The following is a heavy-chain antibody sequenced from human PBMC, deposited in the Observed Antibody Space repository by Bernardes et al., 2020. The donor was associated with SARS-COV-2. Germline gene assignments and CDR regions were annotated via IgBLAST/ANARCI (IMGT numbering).Heavy chain of an antibody. CDR1: GFTFSSYS. Sequence: GGSLRLSCAASGFTFSSYSMNWVRQAKGKGLEWVSYISSSSSTIYYADSVKGRFTISRDNAKNSLYLQMNSLRDEDTAVYYCARDVGYYYDSSGFDYWGQGTLVTVSS. V-gene: IGHV3-48*02. D-gene: IGHD3-22*01. CDR3: ARDVGYYYDSSGFDY. J-gene: IGHJ4*02. CDR2: ISSSSSTI.